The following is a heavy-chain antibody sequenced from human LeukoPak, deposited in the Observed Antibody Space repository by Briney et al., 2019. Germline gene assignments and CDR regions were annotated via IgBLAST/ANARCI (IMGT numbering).Heavy chain of an antibody. Sequence: PSETLSLTCTVSGGSISSSSYYWGWIRQPPGRGLEWIGTMYYSESSYCNPSLKTRVTISVDTSKNQFSLKLSSVTAADTAVYYCARRRAATIDYWGQGTLVTVSS. V-gene: IGHV4-39*01. D-gene: IGHD6-25*01. CDR3: ARRRAATIDY. CDR1: GGSISSSSYY. CDR2: MYYSESS. J-gene: IGHJ4*02.